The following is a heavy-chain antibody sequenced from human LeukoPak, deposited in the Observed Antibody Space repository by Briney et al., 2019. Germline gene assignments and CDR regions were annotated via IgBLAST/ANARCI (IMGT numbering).Heavy chain of an antibody. D-gene: IGHD6-13*01. CDR3: ATPGSS. CDR2: MNGSRNTT. Sequence: GRALRLSGTASGFSCRSYSIQWVRQAPGKGIEYVSAMNGSRNTTYYAESVKGRFIVSRDNSKKRLFLQMSDLRLEDTAVYYCATPGSSWGQGSLVIVSS. J-gene: IGHJ4*02. V-gene: IGHV3-64*02. CDR1: GFSCRSYS.